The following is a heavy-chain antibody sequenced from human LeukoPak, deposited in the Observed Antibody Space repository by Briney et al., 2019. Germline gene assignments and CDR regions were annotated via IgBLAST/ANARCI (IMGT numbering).Heavy chain of an antibody. CDR2: IYYSGST. J-gene: IGHJ4*02. Sequence: PSQTLSLTCTVSGGSISSGDYYWSWIRQPPGKGLEWIGYIYYSGSTYYNPSLKIRVTISVDTSKNQFSLKLSSVTAADTAVYYCARAGRGHYYDSSGRRITFDYWGQGTLVTVSS. CDR3: ARAGRGHYYDSSGRRITFDY. D-gene: IGHD3-22*01. V-gene: IGHV4-30-4*01. CDR1: GGSISSGDYY.